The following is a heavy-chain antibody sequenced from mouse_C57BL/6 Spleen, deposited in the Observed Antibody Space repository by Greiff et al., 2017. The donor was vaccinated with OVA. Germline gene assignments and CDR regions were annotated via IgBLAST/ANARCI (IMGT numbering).Heavy chain of an antibody. D-gene: IGHD1-1*01. J-gene: IGHJ3*01. CDR3: ARDYYYGSKAWFAY. V-gene: IGHV5-17*01. CDR2: ISSGSSTI. CDR1: GFTFSDYG. Sequence: EVKVVDSGGGLVKPGGSLKLSCAASGFTFSDYGMHWVRQAPEKGLEWVAYISSGSSTIYYADTVKGRFTISRDNAKNTLFLHMTSLRSEDTAMYYCARDYYYGSKAWFAYWGQGTLVTVSA.